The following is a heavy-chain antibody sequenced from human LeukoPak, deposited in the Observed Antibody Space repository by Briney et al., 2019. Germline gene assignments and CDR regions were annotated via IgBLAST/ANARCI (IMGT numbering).Heavy chain of an antibody. CDR2: INHSGST. J-gene: IGHJ5*02. V-gene: IGHV4-34*01. CDR3: ARGWTS. CDR1: GGSFSGYY. Sequence: SETLSLTCAVHGGSFSGYYWSWIRQPPGKGLEWIGEINHSGSTNYNPSLKSRVTISVDTSKNQFSLKLSSVTAADTAVYYCARGWTSWGQGTLVTVSS. D-gene: IGHD3/OR15-3a*01.